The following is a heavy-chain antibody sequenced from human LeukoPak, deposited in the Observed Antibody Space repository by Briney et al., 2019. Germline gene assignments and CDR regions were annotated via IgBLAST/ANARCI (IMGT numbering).Heavy chain of an antibody. J-gene: IGHJ6*03. CDR3: AKGVGSLLYYMDV. V-gene: IGHV3-23*01. Sequence: GGSLRLSCTVSGFTVSSNSMSCVRQAPGKGLEWVSAISGSAGSTYYADSVKGRFTISRDNSKNTLYLQMHSLRAEDTAVYYCAKGVGSLLYYMDVWGKGTTVTISS. CDR1: GFTVSSNS. CDR2: ISGSAGST.